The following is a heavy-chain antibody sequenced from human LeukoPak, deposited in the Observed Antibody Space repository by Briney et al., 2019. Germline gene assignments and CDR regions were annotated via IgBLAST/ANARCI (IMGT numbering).Heavy chain of an antibody. V-gene: IGHV3-23*01. CDR2: ISGSGGST. J-gene: IGHJ5*02. Sequence: GGSLRLSCAASGFTFSSYAMSWVRQAPGKGLEWVSAISGSGGSTYYADSVKGRFTISRDNSKNTLYLQMNSLRAVDTAVYYCAKLYCGGDCYSFNWFDPWGQGTLVTVSS. D-gene: IGHD2-21*01. CDR1: GFTFSSYA. CDR3: AKLYCGGDCYSFNWFDP.